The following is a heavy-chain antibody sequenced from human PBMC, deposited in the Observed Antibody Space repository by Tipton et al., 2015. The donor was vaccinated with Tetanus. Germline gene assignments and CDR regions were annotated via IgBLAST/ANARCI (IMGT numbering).Heavy chain of an antibody. CDR1: GYTFTGNY. Sequence: QSGPEVKKPGASVKVSCTASGYTFTGNYIHWVRQVPGQRLEWMAWINPNSGGTDFARKFQGRVTVTRDTSISTAYMELSGLRSDDTAVYFCARATANSAFDFWGQGTRVIASS. J-gene: IGHJ4*02. V-gene: IGHV1-2*02. CDR2: INPNSGGT. CDR3: ARATANSAFDF. D-gene: IGHD2-21*02.